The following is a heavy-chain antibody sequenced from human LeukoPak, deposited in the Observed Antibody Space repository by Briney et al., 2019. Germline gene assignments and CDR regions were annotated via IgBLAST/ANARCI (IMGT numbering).Heavy chain of an antibody. CDR2: ISDSGST. V-gene: IGHV4-30-4*01. CDR3: AREEAIVTFGIGRSAHNWFDP. D-gene: IGHD2-15*01. CDR1: GVSISTGGYY. J-gene: IGHJ5*02. Sequence: SETLSLTCAVSGVSISTGGYYWSWIRQPPGKGLEWIGYISDSGSTRYNPSLKSRVIISVDTSKNHFSLKLTSVTAADTAIYYCAREEAIVTFGIGRSAHNWFDPWGQGTLVTVSS.